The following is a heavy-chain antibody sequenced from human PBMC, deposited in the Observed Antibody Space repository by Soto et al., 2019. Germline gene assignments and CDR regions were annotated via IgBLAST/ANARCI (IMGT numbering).Heavy chain of an antibody. Sequence: PSVTLSVTCTVAGGSIISYYWSWIRQPPGKGLEWIGYIYYSGSTNYNPSLKSRVTISVDTSKKQFSLKLSSVTAADTAVYYCAGTRGYCSGGSCPTVVDYWGQGTLVTVSS. CDR2: IYYSGST. D-gene: IGHD2-15*01. CDR1: GGSIISYY. J-gene: IGHJ4*02. V-gene: IGHV4-59*01. CDR3: AGTRGYCSGGSCPTVVDY.